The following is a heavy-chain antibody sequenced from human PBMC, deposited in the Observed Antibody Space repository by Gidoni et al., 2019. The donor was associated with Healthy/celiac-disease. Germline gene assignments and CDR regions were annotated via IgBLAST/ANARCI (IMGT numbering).Heavy chain of an antibody. CDR3: ARRANWNYVGGNWFDP. J-gene: IGHJ5*02. V-gene: IGHV1-69*01. D-gene: IGHD1-7*01. CDR1: GGTLSSYA. Sequence: QVQLVQSGAEVKKPGSSVKVSCKASGGTLSSYAISWVRQAPGQGLEWMGGIIPIFGTANDAQKFQGRVTITADESTSTAYMELSSLRSEDTAVYYCARRANWNYVGGNWFDPWGQGTLVTVSS. CDR2: IIPIFGTA.